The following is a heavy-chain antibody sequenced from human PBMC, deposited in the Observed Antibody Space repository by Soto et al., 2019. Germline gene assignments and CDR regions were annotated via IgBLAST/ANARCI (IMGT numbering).Heavy chain of an antibody. CDR1: GFTFSSYG. V-gene: IGHV3-33*01. D-gene: IGHD6-13*01. J-gene: IGHJ4*02. CDR3: ARDREQQLVSLLFDY. Sequence: QVQLVESGGGVVQPGRSLRLSCAASGFTFSSYGMHWVRQAPGKGLEWVAVIWYDGSNKYYADSVKGRFTISRDNSKNTLYLQMNSLRAEDTAVYYCARDREQQLVSLLFDYWGQGTLVTVSS. CDR2: IWYDGSNK.